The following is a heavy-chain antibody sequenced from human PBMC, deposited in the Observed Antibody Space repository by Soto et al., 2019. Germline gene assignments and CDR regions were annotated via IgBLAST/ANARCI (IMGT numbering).Heavy chain of an antibody. CDR3: AKDPSALDAFDI. CDR1: GFTFSSYA. J-gene: IGHJ3*02. CDR2: TSGSGGST. V-gene: IGHV3-23*01. Sequence: EVQLLESGGGLVQPGGSLRLSCAASGFTFSSYAMSWVRQAPGKGLEWVSATSGSGGSTYYADSVKGRFTISRDNSKNTLYLQMNSLRAEDTAVYYCAKDPSALDAFDIWGQGTMVTVSS.